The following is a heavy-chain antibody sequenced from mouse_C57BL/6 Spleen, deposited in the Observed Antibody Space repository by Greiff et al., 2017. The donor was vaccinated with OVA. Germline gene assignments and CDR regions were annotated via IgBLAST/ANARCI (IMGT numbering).Heavy chain of an antibody. CDR3: ARDYYGSSGWFAY. D-gene: IGHD1-1*01. J-gene: IGHJ3*01. CDR2: IYPGSGST. Sequence: QVQLQQSGAELVKPGASVKMSCKASGYTFTSYWITWVKQRPGQGLEWIGDIYPGSGSTNYNEKFKSKATLTVDTSSSTAYMQLSSLTSEDSAVYYCARDYYGSSGWFAYWGQGTLVTVSA. V-gene: IGHV1-55*01. CDR1: GYTFTSYW.